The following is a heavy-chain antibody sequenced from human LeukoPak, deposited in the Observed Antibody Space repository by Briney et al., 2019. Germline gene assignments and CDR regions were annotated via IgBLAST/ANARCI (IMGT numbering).Heavy chain of an antibody. V-gene: IGHV3-23*01. J-gene: IGHJ4*02. CDR1: GITFSSYA. CDR2: ISGTSDRT. D-gene: IGHD1-26*01. CDR3: ARGVGALDY. Sequence: PGGSLRLSCAAAGITFSSYALSWVRQAPGKGLEWVSTISGTSDRTYYADSVKGRFTISRDNAKNSLYLQMNSLRAEDTAVYYCARGVGALDYWGQGTLVTVSS.